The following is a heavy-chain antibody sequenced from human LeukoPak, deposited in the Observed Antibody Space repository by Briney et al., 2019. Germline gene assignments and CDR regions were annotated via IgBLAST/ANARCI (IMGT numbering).Heavy chain of an antibody. V-gene: IGHV3-23*01. J-gene: IGHJ4*02. CDR3: AKSSSPYSSSIYYFDY. CDR1: GFTFSSYA. Sequence: PGGSLRLSCVASGFTFSSYAINWVRQAPGKGLEWLSGISGSGSSTYYADSVKGRFTISRDNSKNTLYLQMNSLRAEDTAVYYCAKSSSPYSSSIYYFDYWGQGTLVTVSS. D-gene: IGHD6-6*01. CDR2: ISGSGSST.